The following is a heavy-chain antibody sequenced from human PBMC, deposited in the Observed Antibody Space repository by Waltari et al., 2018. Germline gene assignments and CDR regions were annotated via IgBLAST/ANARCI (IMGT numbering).Heavy chain of an antibody. CDR3: ARDYQVLRLGSGYYGMDV. J-gene: IGHJ6*02. CDR1: GYTFTSYG. V-gene: IGHV1-18*01. Sequence: QVQLVQSGAEVKKPGASVKVSCKASGYTFTSYGISWVRQAPGQGLEWMGWSSAYNGNTNHAQKLQGRVTMTTNTSTSTAYMELRSLRSDDTAVYYCARDYQVLRLGSGYYGMDVWGQGTTVTVSS. D-gene: IGHD5-12*01. CDR2: SSAYNGNT.